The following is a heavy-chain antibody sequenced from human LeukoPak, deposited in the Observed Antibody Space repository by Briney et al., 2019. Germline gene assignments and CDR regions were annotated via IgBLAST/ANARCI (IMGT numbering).Heavy chain of an antibody. J-gene: IGHJ4*02. CDR1: GFTFSDYY. D-gene: IGHD6-13*01. CDR2: ISSGGSTI. Sequence: GGSLRLSCAASGFTFSDYYMSWIRQAPGKGLEWVLYISSGGSTIYYADSVKGRFTISRDNAKNSLYLQMNSLRAEDTAVYYCARVGSIAAAGTPDCWGQGTLVTVSS. CDR3: ARVGSIAAAGTPDC. V-gene: IGHV3-11*01.